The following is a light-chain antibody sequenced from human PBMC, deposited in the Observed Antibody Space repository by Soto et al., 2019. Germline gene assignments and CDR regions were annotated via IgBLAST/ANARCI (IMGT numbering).Light chain of an antibody. CDR2: EVS. V-gene: IGLV2-8*01. CDR1: SSDVGGYDY. CDR3: SSYVGTNSYV. J-gene: IGLJ1*01. Sequence: QSALTQPPSASGSPGQSVTISCTGTSSDVGGYDYVSWYKQHPGKAPKLMIYEVSKRPSGVPDRFSGSKSGNTAALTVSGLQAEDEDDYYCSSYVGTNSYVFGTGTKAPS.